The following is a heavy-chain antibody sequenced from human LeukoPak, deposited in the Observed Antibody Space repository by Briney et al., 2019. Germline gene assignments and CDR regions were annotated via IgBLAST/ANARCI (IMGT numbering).Heavy chain of an antibody. Sequence: SETLSLTCTVSGGSVSSSSYHWGWIRQPPGKGLEWIGSVFYSGSTYYNPSLKSRVTMSVDTTKNQFSLKLSSVIAADTAVYYCARLWSTDCSGGSCPHQPNYWGQGTLVTVSS. CDR2: VFYSGST. CDR1: GGSVSSSSYH. D-gene: IGHD2-15*01. J-gene: IGHJ4*02. V-gene: IGHV4-39*01. CDR3: ARLWSTDCSGGSCPHQPNY.